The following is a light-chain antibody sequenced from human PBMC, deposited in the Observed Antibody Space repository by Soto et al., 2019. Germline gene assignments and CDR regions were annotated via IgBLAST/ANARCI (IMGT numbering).Light chain of an antibody. J-gene: IGLJ3*02. CDR1: SSDVGGYNY. CDR2: EVT. Sequence: QSALTQPPSASGSPGQLVTISCTGTSSDVGGYNYVSWYQQYPGRAPKLMIYEVTKRPSGVPDRFSGSKSGNTASLTVSGLQAEDEADYYCSSYAASNNFYFVFGGGTKLTVL. V-gene: IGLV2-8*01. CDR3: SSYAASNNFYFV.